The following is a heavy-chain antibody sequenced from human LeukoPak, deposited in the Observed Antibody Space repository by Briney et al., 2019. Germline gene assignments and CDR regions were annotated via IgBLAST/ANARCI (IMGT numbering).Heavy chain of an antibody. V-gene: IGHV3-7*01. CDR3: VRDPGWGAFDI. D-gene: IGHD3-16*01. J-gene: IGHJ3*02. CDR1: GFTFSNFW. Sequence: GGSLRLSCAASGFTFSNFWMSWVRQAPGKGLEWVAIINPDGSTTGYVDSVKGRFTISRDNAKHSLCLQLNSLRAEDTAVYYCVRDPGWGAFDIWGQGTMVTVSS. CDR2: INPDGSTT.